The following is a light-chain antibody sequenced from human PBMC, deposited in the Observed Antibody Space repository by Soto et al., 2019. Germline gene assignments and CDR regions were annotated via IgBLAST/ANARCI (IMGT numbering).Light chain of an antibody. Sequence: QSVLTQPPSASGSPGQSVTISCTGTNSDVGGYNYVSWYQQHPGKAPKLIIYEVSKRPSGVPDHFSGSKSGNTASLTVSGLQADDEADYYCSSFGGSNHVVFGGGTKLTVL. CDR1: NSDVGGYNY. CDR3: SSFGGSNHVV. V-gene: IGLV2-8*01. CDR2: EVS. J-gene: IGLJ2*01.